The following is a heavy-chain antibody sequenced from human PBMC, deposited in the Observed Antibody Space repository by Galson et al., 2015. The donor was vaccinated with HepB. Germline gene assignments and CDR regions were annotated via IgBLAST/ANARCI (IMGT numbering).Heavy chain of an antibody. J-gene: IGHJ6*02. CDR2: ISSSSSTM. Sequence: SLRLSCAASGFTFSSYSMNWVRQAPGKGLEWVSYISSSSSTMYYADSVKGRFTISRDNAKNSLYLQMNSLRDEDTAVYYCARDIAVAGFDGYYYYGMDVWGQGTTVTVSS. V-gene: IGHV3-48*02. D-gene: IGHD6-19*01. CDR1: GFTFSSYS. CDR3: ARDIAVAGFDGYYYYGMDV.